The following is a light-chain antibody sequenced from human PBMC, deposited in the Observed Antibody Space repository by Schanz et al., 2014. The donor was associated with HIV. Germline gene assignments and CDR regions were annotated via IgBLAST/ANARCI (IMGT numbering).Light chain of an antibody. J-gene: IGLJ3*02. CDR1: SSDIGDYNL. Sequence: QSALTQPASVSGSPGQSITISCTGTSSDIGDYNLVSWYQQHPGKAPKLIIYEVTKRPSGVSNRFSGSKSGNTASLTISGLQAEDEADYYCSSYTSSSTWVFGGGTKLTVL. CDR3: SSYTSSSTWV. V-gene: IGLV2-14*02. CDR2: EVT.